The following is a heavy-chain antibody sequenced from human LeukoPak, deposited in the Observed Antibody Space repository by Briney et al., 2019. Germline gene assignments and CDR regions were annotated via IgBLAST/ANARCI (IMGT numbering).Heavy chain of an antibody. CDR1: GFTFSTHS. J-gene: IGHJ5*02. Sequence: QPGGSLRLSCAASGFTFSTHSMNWVRQAPGKGLEWVSYISGNSGTIYYADSVRGRFTISRDNAKNSLYLQMNSLRDEDTAVYYCASRTAGNNWFDPWGQGTLVTVSS. V-gene: IGHV3-48*02. CDR3: ASRTAGNNWFDP. CDR2: ISGNSGTI. D-gene: IGHD6-13*01.